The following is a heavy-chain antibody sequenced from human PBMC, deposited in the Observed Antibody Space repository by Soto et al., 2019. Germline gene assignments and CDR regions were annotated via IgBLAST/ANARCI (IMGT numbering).Heavy chain of an antibody. V-gene: IGHV1-2*04. D-gene: IGHD2-8*01. CDR2: INPKSGGT. CDR1: GYSFTDYH. J-gene: IGHJ6*02. Sequence: ASVKVSCKASGYSFTDYHIHWVRQAPGQGLEWLGRINPKSGGTSTAQKFQGWVTMTTDTSISTASMELTRLTSDDTAIYYCARGDSTXCSNGVCSFFYNRDMDVWGQGTTVTVSS. CDR3: ARGDSTXCSNGVCSFFYNRDMDV.